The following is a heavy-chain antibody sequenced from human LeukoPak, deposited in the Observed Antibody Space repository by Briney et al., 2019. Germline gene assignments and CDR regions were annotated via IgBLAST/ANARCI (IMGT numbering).Heavy chain of an antibody. D-gene: IGHD6-13*01. CDR2: INHSGST. CDR3: ARHRIAAADDAFEI. CDR1: GGSFSGYY. Sequence: PSETLSLTCAVYGGSFSGYYWSWIRQPPGKGLEWIGEINHSGSTNYNPPLKSRVTISVDTSKNQFSLKLSSVTAADTAVYYCARHRIAAADDAFEIWGQGTMVTVSS. V-gene: IGHV4-34*01. J-gene: IGHJ3*02.